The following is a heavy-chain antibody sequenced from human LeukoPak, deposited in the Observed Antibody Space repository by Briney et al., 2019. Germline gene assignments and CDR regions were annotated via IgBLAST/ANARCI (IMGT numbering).Heavy chain of an antibody. CDR1: GGSINTYY. V-gene: IGHV4-59*05. J-gene: IGHJ4*01. CDR3: ARLSGGAAYFDY. D-gene: IGHD1-26*01. Sequence: PSETLSLTCTVSGGSINTYYWSWIRQPAGKGLEWIGSIYYSGSTYYNPSLKSRVTISVDTSKNQFSLKLSSVTAADTAVYYCARLSGGAAYFDYWGQGTLVTVSS. CDR2: IYYSGST.